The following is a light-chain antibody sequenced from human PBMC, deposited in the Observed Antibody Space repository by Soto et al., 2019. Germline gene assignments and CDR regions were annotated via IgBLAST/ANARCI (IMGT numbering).Light chain of an antibody. CDR3: QSYDSSLSGWV. CDR1: SSDIGTYDY. V-gene: IGLV2-14*01. Sequence: QSALTQPASVSGSPGQSITISCTGTSSDIGTYDYVSWYQQHPGKAPQLMIYEVTNRPSGVSNRFSGSKSGNTASLTISGLQAEDEADYYCQSYDSSLSGWVFGGGTKLTVL. CDR2: EVT. J-gene: IGLJ3*02.